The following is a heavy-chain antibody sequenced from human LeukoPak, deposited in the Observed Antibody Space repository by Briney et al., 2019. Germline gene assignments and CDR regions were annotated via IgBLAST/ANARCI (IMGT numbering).Heavy chain of an antibody. D-gene: IGHD1-7*01. CDR2: IKQDGSEK. V-gene: IGHV3-7*01. CDR3: ARVSVQYNWYYNFDC. CDR1: GFIFSSYW. Sequence: AGGSLRLSCAASGFIFSSYWMSWVRQAPGKGLEWVANIKQDGSEKYYVDSAKGRFAISRDNAKNSLFLQMNSPRAEDTAVYYCARVSVQYNWYYNFDCWGQGTLVTVSS. J-gene: IGHJ4*02.